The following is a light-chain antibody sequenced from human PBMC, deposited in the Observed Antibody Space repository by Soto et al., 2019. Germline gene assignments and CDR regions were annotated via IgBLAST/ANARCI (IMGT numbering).Light chain of an antibody. V-gene: IGLV2-14*01. CDR3: SSYPSSSTPDV. CDR1: RSDVGGYNY. J-gene: IGLJ1*01. CDR2: GVS. Sequence: QSALTQPASVSGSPGQSITISCTGTRSDVGGYNYVSWYQQHPGKAPKLMIYGVSNRPSGVSNRFSGSKSGNTASLTISGLQAEDEAEYYGSSYPSSSTPDVFGTGTKLTVL.